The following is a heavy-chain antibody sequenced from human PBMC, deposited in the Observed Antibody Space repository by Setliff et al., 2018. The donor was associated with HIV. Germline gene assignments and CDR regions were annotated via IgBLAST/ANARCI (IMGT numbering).Heavy chain of an antibody. J-gene: IGHJ4*02. CDR1: GYPFTGYY. CDR3: ARGFRFRGIAAAAAFDY. Sequence: ASVKVSCKASGYPFTGYYMHWVRQAPGQGLEWMGWINPNSGGTNYAQKFQGRVTMTRDTSISTAYMELSRLRSDDTAVYYCARGFRFRGIAAAAAFDYWGQGTLVTVSS. V-gene: IGHV1-2*02. D-gene: IGHD6-13*01. CDR2: INPNSGGT.